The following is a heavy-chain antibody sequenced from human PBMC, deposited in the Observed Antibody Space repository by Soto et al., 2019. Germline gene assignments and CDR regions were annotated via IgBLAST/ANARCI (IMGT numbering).Heavy chain of an antibody. Sequence: EVQLVESGGGLVQPGGSLRLSCAASGFTVSSNYMSWVRQAPGKRLEWVSVIYSGGSTYYADSVKGRFTISRHNSKNTLYLQMNSLRAEDTAVYYCARDRAARDHDAFDIWGQGTMVTVSS. CDR3: ARDRAARDHDAFDI. D-gene: IGHD6-6*01. CDR2: IYSGGST. CDR1: GFTVSSNY. J-gene: IGHJ3*02. V-gene: IGHV3-53*04.